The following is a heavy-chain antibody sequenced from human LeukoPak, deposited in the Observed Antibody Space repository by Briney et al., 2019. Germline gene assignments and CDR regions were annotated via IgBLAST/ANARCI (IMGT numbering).Heavy chain of an antibody. CDR1: GGSISSYY. V-gene: IGHV4-4*07. CDR2: VYTSGST. D-gene: IGHD2-15*01. J-gene: IGHJ4*02. CDR3: ALRGYRSGNNCYSDY. Sequence: SETLSLTCTVSGGSISSYYWSWIRQPAGKGLEWIGRVYTSGSTNYNPSLKSRVTMSVDTSKNQFSLKLNSVTAADTAVYYCALRGYRSGNNCYSDYWGQGTLVTVSS.